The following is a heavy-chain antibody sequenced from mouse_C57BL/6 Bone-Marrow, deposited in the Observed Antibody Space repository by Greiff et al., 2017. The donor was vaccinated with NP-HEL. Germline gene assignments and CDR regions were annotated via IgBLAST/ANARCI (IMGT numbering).Heavy chain of an antibody. CDR1: GFTFSSYA. Sequence: EVHLVESGAGLVKPGGSLKLSCEASGFTFSSYAMSWVRQTPEKRLEWVAYISSGGDYTYYADTVKGRFTISRDNARNTLYLQMSSLKSEDTAMYYCTRVPFFAYWGQGTLVTVSA. CDR3: TRVPFFAY. V-gene: IGHV5-9-1*02. CDR2: ISSGGDYT. J-gene: IGHJ3*01.